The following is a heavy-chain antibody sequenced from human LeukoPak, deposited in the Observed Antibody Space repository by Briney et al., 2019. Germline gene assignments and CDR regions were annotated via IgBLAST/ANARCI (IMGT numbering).Heavy chain of an antibody. CDR2: ISYEGGTQ. V-gene: IGHV3-30*18. CDR1: GVTLSPYG. CDR3: AKEGTPQVSTWYDL. J-gene: IGHJ5*02. D-gene: IGHD3-10*01. Sequence: GGSLRLSCAASGVTLSPYGMHWVRQAPGKGLEWVAVISYEGGTQHYADSVKGRLIISRDNPRNTLYLQMNILRTEDTAVYYCAKEGTPQVSTWYDLWGQGTQVIVSS.